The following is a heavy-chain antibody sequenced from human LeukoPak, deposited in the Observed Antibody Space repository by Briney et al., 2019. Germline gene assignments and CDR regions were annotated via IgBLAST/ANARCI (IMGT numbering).Heavy chain of an antibody. J-gene: IGHJ6*02. CDR1: GYTFTSYY. V-gene: IGHV1-46*01. D-gene: IGHD1-1*01. CDR3: ARNEGGGYMDV. CDR2: INPSGGST. Sequence: ASVKVSYKASGYTFTSYYLHWVRQAPGQGLEWMGIINPSGGSTSYAQRFQGRVTMTRDTSTNTVYMELSSLRSEDTVVFYCARNEGGGYMDVWGQGTTVTVSS.